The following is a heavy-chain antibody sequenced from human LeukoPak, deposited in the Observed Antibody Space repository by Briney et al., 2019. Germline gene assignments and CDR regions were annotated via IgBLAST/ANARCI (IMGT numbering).Heavy chain of an antibody. CDR2: IKQDGSEK. D-gene: IGHD3-10*01. V-gene: IGHV3-7*01. Sequence: LSGGSLRLSCAASGFTFSTYWMSWVRQAPGKGLEWVANIKQDGSEKYYVDSVKGRFTISRDNAKNSLYLQMNTLRPEDTAVYYCGRSKYFDYWGQGTLVTVSS. CDR3: GRSKYFDY. J-gene: IGHJ4*02. CDR1: GFTFSTYW.